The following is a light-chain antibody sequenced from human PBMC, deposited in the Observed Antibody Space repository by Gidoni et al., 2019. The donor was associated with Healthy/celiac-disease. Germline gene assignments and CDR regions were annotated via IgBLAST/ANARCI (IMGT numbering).Light chain of an antibody. CDR1: SSDVGGYNY. CDR3: SSYTSSSTQV. V-gene: IGLV2-14*01. CDR2: DVS. Sequence: QSALTQPASVSGSPGQSITISCTGTSSDVGGYNYVSGYKQHPGKAPKLMIYDVSNRPSGVSNRFSGSKSGNTASLTIAGRQAEDEADYYCSSYTSSSTQVFGGGTKLTVL. J-gene: IGLJ2*01.